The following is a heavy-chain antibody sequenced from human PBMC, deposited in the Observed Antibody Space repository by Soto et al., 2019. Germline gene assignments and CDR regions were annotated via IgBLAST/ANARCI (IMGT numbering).Heavy chain of an antibody. Sequence: QVQLQESGPGLVKPSQTLSLTCTVSGGSISSGGYYWSWIRQHPGKGLEWIGYIYYSGSTYYNPSPKSRVTISEDTPKNQFSLKLSSVTAADTAVYYCARAVTTLLYYFDYWGQGTLVTVSS. D-gene: IGHD4-4*01. CDR1: GGSISSGGYY. J-gene: IGHJ4*02. CDR3: ARAVTTLLYYFDY. V-gene: IGHV4-31*03. CDR2: IYYSGST.